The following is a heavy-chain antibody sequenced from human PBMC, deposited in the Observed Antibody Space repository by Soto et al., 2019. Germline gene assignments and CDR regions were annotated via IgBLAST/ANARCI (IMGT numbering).Heavy chain of an antibody. CDR2: IYPGDSDP. CDR1: GYSFTTYW. D-gene: IGHD4-4*01. V-gene: IGHV5-51*01. J-gene: IGHJ4*02. CDR3: ARLETTVTRRSFDF. Sequence: PGEPLKLSCKASGYSFTTYWIAWVRQMPGKGLEWMGIIYPGDSDPRYSPSIQGHVTFSVDKSISTAYLQWRSLKASDTATYYCARLETTVTRRSFDFWGQGTLVTVSS.